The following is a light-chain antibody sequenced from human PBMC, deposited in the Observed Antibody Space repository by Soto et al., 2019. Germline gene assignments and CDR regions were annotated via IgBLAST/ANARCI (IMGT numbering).Light chain of an antibody. V-gene: IGKV3-15*01. CDR3: QQYHIWPPWT. CDR1: QSLSSN. J-gene: IGKJ1*01. CDR2: AAS. Sequence: DIGMTQSPATLSVSPGERATLSCRASQSLSSNLAWYQQKPGQAPRLLIYAASTRATGIPARFSGSGSGTEFTLTISSLQSEDFAVYYCQQYHIWPPWTFGQGTKVEIK.